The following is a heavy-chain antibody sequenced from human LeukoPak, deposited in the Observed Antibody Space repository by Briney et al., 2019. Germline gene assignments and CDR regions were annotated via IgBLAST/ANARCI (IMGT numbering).Heavy chain of an antibody. CDR1: GFTFSSYA. V-gene: IGHV3-23*01. CDR3: AKDYFRAIAVAGIFDY. CDR2: ISGSGGNT. Sequence: PGGSLRLSCAASGFTFSSYATNWVRQAPGKGLEWVSAISGSGGNTDYADSVKGRFTISRDNSKNTLYLQMNSLRAEDTAVYYCAKDYFRAIAVAGIFDYWGQGTLVTVSS. J-gene: IGHJ4*02. D-gene: IGHD6-19*01.